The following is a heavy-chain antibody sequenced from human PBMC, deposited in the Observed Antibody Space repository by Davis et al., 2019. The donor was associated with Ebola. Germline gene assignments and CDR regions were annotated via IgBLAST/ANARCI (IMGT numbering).Heavy chain of an antibody. J-gene: IGHJ4*02. CDR1: GFTFSSYS. V-gene: IGHV3-21*04. D-gene: IGHD3-3*01. CDR2: ISSSSSYI. Sequence: GESLKISCAASGFTFSSYSMNWVRQAPGKGLEWVSSISSSSSYIYYADSVKGRFTISRDNAKNSLYLQMNSLRAEDTAVYYCARVSFTIFGVVSWGQGTLVTVSS. CDR3: ARVSFTIFGVVS.